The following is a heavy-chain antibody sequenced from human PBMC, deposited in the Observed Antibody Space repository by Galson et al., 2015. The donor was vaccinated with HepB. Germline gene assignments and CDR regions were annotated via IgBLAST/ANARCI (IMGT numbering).Heavy chain of an antibody. Sequence: CAISGDSVSSNSAAWNWIRQSPSRGLEWLGRTYYRSKWYNDYAVSVKSRITINPDTSKNQFSLQLNSVTPEDTAVYYCARETIIVVVVAATRGYYYYMDVWGKGTTVTVSS. CDR1: GDSVSSNSAA. V-gene: IGHV6-1*01. CDR3: ARETIIVVVVAATRGYYYYMDV. J-gene: IGHJ6*03. D-gene: IGHD2-15*01. CDR2: TYYRSKWYN.